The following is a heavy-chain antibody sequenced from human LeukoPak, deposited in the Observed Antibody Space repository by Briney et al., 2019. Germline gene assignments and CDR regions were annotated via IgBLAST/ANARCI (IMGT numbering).Heavy chain of an antibody. D-gene: IGHD6-13*01. CDR1: GGSMSSYY. J-gene: IGHJ4*02. CDR2: IYTSGDT. Sequence: SETLSLTCTVSGGSMSSYYWSWIRQPAGKGLEWIGRIYTSGDTNYNPSLKSRVTMSVDTSKNQFSLKLSSVTAADTAVYYCARSISWYSYLDFWGQGTLVTVSS. CDR3: ARSISWYSYLDF. V-gene: IGHV4-4*07.